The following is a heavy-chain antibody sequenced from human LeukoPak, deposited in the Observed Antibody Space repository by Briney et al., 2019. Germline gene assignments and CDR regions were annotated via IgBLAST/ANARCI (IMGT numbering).Heavy chain of an antibody. V-gene: IGHV1-18*01. CDR3: ARRGGLLWFGELLEYNWFDP. D-gene: IGHD3-10*01. Sequence: ASVKVSCKASGYTFTSYSISWVRQAPGQGLEWMGWISAYNGNTNYAQKLQGRVTMTTDTSTSTAYMELRSLRSDDTAVYYCARRGGLLWFGELLEYNWFDPWGQGTLVTVSS. CDR1: GYTFTSYS. J-gene: IGHJ5*02. CDR2: ISAYNGNT.